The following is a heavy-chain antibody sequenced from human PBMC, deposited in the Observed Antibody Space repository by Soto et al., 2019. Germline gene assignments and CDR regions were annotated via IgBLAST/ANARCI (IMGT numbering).Heavy chain of an antibody. CDR1: GFTFSSYS. D-gene: IGHD4-4*01. J-gene: IGHJ5*02. CDR3: ARDPTAVTSRFDP. V-gene: IGHV3-21*01. Sequence: EVQLVESGGGLVKPGGSLRLSCAASGFTFSSYSMNWVRQAPGKGLEWVSSISSSSSYIYYADSVKRRFTISRDNAKNSLYLQMNSLRAEDTAVYYCARDPTAVTSRFDPWGQGTLSPSPQ. CDR2: ISSSSSYI.